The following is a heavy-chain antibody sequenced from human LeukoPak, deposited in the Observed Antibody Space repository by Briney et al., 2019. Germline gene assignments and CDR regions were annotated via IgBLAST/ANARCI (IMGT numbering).Heavy chain of an antibody. CDR2: IRYDGSNK. D-gene: IGHD6-19*01. V-gene: IGHV3-30*02. Sequence: PGGSLRLSCAASGFTFSSYGMHWVRQAPGKGLEWVAFIRYDGSNKYYADSVKGRLTISRDNSKNTLYLQMNSLRAEDTAVYYCAKGPGWYPPIYYMDVWGKGTTVTISS. J-gene: IGHJ6*03. CDR3: AKGPGWYPPIYYMDV. CDR1: GFTFSSYG.